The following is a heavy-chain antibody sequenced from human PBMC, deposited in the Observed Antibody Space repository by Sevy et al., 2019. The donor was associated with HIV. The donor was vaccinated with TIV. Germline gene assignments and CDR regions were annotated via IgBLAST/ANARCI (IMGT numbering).Heavy chain of an antibody. V-gene: IGHV4-30-2*01. D-gene: IGHD5-12*01. CDR1: GGSISSGGYS. CDR2: TNHSGST. CDR3: ARGYDLYYFDY. Sequence: SETLSLTCAVSGGSISSGGYSWSWIRQPPGKGLEWIGYTNHSGSTYYNPSLKSRVTISVDRSKNQFSLKLSSVTAADTAVYYCARGYDLYYFDYWGQGTLVTVSS. J-gene: IGHJ4*02.